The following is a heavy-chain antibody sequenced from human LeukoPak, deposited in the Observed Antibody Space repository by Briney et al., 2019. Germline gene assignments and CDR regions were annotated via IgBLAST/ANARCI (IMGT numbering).Heavy chain of an antibody. CDR3: ARDGSSSYYYDY. J-gene: IGHJ4*02. Sequence: RSGRSLRLSCAASGFTFSSYGMHWVRQAPGKGLEWVSSISSSSYIYYADSVKGRFTISRDNAKNSLYLQMNSLRAEDTAVYYCARDGSSSYYYDYWGQGTLVTVSS. V-gene: IGHV3-21*01. CDR1: GFTFSSYG. CDR2: ISSSSYI. D-gene: IGHD3-22*01.